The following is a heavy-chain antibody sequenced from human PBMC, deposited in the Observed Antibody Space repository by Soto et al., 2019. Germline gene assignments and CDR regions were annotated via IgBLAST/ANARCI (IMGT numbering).Heavy chain of an antibody. CDR1: DFSFTHHA. J-gene: IGHJ4*02. CDR2: LSHDGGNI. V-gene: IGHV3-23*01. D-gene: IGHD2-2*01. CDR3: EKQMPTWVDTAIDF. Sequence: GGSLRLSCVAPDFSFTHHAMTWVRLPPGKGLQWVAALSHDGGNIYYRDSVRGRFTISRDNSKNTLYLQMHSLKAEDTAVYFCEKQMPTWVDTAIDFWGQGTQVTVSS.